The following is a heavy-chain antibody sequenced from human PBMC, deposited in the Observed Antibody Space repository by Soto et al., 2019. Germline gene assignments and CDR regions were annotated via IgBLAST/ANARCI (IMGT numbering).Heavy chain of an antibody. Sequence: PGGSLRLSCAASGFTFSDYYMSWIRQAPGKGLEWVSYISSSGSTIYYADSVKGRFTISRDNAKNSLYLQMNSLRAEDTAVYYCAGGYCSGGSCYSLAFDIWGQGTMVTVSS. D-gene: IGHD2-15*01. CDR2: ISSSGSTI. V-gene: IGHV3-11*01. CDR3: AGGYCSGGSCYSLAFDI. CDR1: GFTFSDYY. J-gene: IGHJ3*02.